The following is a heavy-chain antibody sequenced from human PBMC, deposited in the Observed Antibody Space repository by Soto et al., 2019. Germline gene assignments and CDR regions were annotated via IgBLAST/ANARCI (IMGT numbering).Heavy chain of an antibody. CDR1: GFTLSSYA. CDR3: ARVGTIHFDWLPDDV. V-gene: IGHV3-30-3*01. Sequence: GGSLRLSCAASGFTLSSYAMHWVRQAPGKGLEWVAVISYDGSNKYYADSVKGRFTISRDNSKNTLYLQMNSLRAEDTAVYYCARVGTIHFDWLPDDVWGQGTLVTVSS. J-gene: IGHJ4*02. CDR2: ISYDGSNK. D-gene: IGHD3-9*01.